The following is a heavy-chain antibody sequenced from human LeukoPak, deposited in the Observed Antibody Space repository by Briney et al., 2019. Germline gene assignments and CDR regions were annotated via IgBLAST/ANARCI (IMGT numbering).Heavy chain of an antibody. Sequence: GGSLRLSCAASGFSFSNYALSWVRQAPGRGLDWVSVITHNGGRTYYADSVKGRFTVSRDNSRNTLYLQINSLRAEDTAVYYCAKNDDGGWLEDYWGQGTLVTVSS. V-gene: IGHV3-23*01. J-gene: IGHJ4*02. CDR1: GFSFSNYA. CDR3: AKNDDGGWLEDY. D-gene: IGHD6-19*01. CDR2: ITHNGGRT.